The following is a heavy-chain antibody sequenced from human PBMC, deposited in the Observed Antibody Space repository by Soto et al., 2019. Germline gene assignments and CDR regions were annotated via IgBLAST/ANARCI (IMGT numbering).Heavy chain of an antibody. CDR3: ARDLCGTFGDEVGMDV. CDR2: IFYTGST. J-gene: IGHJ6*02. CDR1: GVSISRRGYY. Sequence: SETLSLTCTVSGVSISRRGYYWSWIRQHPGKGLEWIGYIFYTGSTDYNPSLKSRVTIAVDTSKNQFSLKLSSVTAADTAVYYCARDLCGTFGDEVGMDVWGQGTTVTVSS. D-gene: IGHD3-3*01. V-gene: IGHV4-31*03.